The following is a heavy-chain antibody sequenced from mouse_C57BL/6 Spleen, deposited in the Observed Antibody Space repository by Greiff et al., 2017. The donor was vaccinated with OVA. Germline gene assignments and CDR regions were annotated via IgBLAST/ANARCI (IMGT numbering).Heavy chain of an antibody. Sequence: QVQLQQPGAELVRPGTSVKLSCKASGYTFTSYWMNWVKQRPGQGLEWIGVIDPSDSYTNYNQKFKGKATLTVDTSSSTAYIQLSSLTSEDSAVYYCARSRATVIDYWGQGTTLTVSS. V-gene: IGHV1-59*01. D-gene: IGHD1-1*01. CDR2: IDPSDSYT. CDR1: GYTFTSYW. CDR3: ARSRATVIDY. J-gene: IGHJ2*01.